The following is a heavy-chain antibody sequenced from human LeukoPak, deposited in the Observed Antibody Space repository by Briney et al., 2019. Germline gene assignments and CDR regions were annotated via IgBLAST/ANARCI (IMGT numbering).Heavy chain of an antibody. Sequence: GGSLRLSCAASGFTFDDYAMHWVRQAPGKGLEWVSGISWNSGSIGYADSVKGRFTISRDNAKNSLYLQMSSLRAEDTALYYCAKGPSSSWSFDYWGQGTLVTVSS. V-gene: IGHV3-9*01. CDR1: GFTFDDYA. D-gene: IGHD6-13*01. J-gene: IGHJ4*02. CDR3: AKGPSSSWSFDY. CDR2: ISWNSGSI.